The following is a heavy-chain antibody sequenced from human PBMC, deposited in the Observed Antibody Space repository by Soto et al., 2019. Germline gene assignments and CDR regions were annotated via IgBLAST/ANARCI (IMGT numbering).Heavy chain of an antibody. V-gene: IGHV4-34*01. CDR1: GGSFSGYY. J-gene: IGHJ5*02. CDR3: ARAHTIVVRSWYYLNWFDP. Sequence: SETLSLTCAVYGGSFSGYYWSWIRQPPGKGLEGIGEINHSGSTNYNPSLKSRVTISVDTSKNQFSLKLSSVTAADTAVYYCARAHTIVVRSWYYLNWFDPWGQGTLVTVSS. D-gene: IGHD6-13*01. CDR2: INHSGST.